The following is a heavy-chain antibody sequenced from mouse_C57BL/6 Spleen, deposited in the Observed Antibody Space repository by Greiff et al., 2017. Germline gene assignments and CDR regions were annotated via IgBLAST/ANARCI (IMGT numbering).Heavy chain of an antibody. J-gene: IGHJ3*01. CDR2: INPNNGGT. CDR1: GYTFTDYN. D-gene: IGHD2-9*01. V-gene: IGHV1-18*01. Sequence: VQLKQSGPELVKPGASVKIPCKASGYTFTDYNMDWVKQSHGKSLEWIGDINPNNGGTIYNQKFKGKATLTVDKSSSTAYMELRSLTSEDTAVYSCARSPYYGYGAWFAYWGQGTLVTVSA. CDR3: ARSPYYGYGAWFAY.